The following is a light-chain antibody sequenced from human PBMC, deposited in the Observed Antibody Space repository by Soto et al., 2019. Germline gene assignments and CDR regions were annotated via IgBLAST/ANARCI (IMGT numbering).Light chain of an antibody. CDR1: QSVSNIY. J-gene: IGKJ1*01. V-gene: IGKV3-20*01. CDR3: QQYSSSFRT. CDR2: GAS. Sequence: EIVMTQSPATLSVSPGERATLSCRASQSVSNIYIAWYQQKPGQAPRVLIYGASRGATGIPDRFSGSESGTDFTLTISRLEPEDFAVYYCQQYSSSFRTFGQGTKVDI.